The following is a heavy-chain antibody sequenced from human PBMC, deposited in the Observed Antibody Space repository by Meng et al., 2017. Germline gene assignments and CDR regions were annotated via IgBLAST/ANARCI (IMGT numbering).Heavy chain of an antibody. J-gene: IGHJ4*02. CDR2: INHSGST. D-gene: IGHD2/OR15-2a*01. CDR3: ARVGSFLRDY. V-gene: IGHV4-34*01. Sequence: QVQLQQWGGGLLKPSETLSLTCAVYGGSFSGYYWSWIRQPPGKGLEWIGEINHSGSTNYNPSLKSRVTISVDTSKNQFSLKLSSVTAADTAVYYCARVGSFLRDYWGQGTLVTVSS. CDR1: GGSFSGYY.